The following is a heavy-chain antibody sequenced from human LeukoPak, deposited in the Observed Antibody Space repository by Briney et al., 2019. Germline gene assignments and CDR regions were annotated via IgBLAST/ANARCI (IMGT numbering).Heavy chain of an antibody. D-gene: IGHD1-26*01. J-gene: IGHJ4*02. Sequence: SETLSLTCDVSGGSFNDYYWSWIRQPPGKGLKWIGYIYYSGSTNYNPSLKSRVTISVDTSKNQFSLKLSSVTAADTAVYYCARGRVFDGSDYWGQGTLVTVSS. CDR3: ARGRVFDGSDY. CDR1: GGSFNDYY. CDR2: IYYSGST. V-gene: IGHV4-59*01.